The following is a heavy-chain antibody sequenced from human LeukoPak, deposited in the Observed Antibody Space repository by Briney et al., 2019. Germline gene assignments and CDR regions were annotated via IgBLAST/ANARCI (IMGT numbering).Heavy chain of an antibody. J-gene: IGHJ6*03. CDR1: GGSILDSTYY. CDR3: ARGVKQLARFYFYMDV. D-gene: IGHD3-22*01. V-gene: IGHV4-39*01. Sequence: SETLSLTCTVSGGSILDSTYYWAWIRQPPGKGLEWIATIFYTGNTHYNPSLKSRVTISIDRSRNQFSLNLTSVTAADTAVFYCARGVKQLARFYFYMDVWGKGTTVTVSS. CDR2: IFYTGNT.